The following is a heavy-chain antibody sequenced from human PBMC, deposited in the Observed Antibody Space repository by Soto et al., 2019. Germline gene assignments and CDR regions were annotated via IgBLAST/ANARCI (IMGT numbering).Heavy chain of an antibody. CDR2: TSYDGTNK. J-gene: IGHJ5*02. CDR3: VGAAMWTGKGFEA. Sequence: QVQLVESGGGVVQPGRSLRLSCAASGFSFSSYTMHWVRQTPGRGLQWVAVTSYDGTNKYYADSVRGRFTISRDNSNSTLYLQMNNLRADDTAVYYCVGAAMWTGKGFEAWGQGNLLTVAS. V-gene: IGHV3-30*04. CDR1: GFSFSSYT. D-gene: IGHD3-9*01.